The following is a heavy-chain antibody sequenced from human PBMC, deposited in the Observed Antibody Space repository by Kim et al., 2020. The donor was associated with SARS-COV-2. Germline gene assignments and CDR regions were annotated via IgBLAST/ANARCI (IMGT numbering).Heavy chain of an antibody. CDR1: GFTFSSYA. J-gene: IGHJ4*02. V-gene: IGHV3-23*01. Sequence: GGSLRLSCAASGFTFSSYAMSWVRQAPGKGLEWVSAISGSGGSTYYADSVKGRFTISRDNSKNTVYLQMNSLRAEDTAVYYCAKSPRVLYYFDYWGQGTLVTVSS. CDR3: AKSPRVLYYFDY. D-gene: IGHD2-8*02. CDR2: ISGSGGST.